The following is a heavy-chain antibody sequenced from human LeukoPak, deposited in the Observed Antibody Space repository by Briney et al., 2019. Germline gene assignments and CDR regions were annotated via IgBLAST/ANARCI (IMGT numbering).Heavy chain of an antibody. CDR1: GYTFTSYD. J-gene: IGHJ6*02. CDR2: MNPNSGNT. CDR3: ARGRDYYYGMDV. V-gene: IGHV1-8*01. Sequence: ASVKVSSKASGYTFTSYDINWVRQATGQGLEWMGWMNPNSGNTGYAQKFQGRVTMTRNTSISTAYMELSSLRSEDTAVYYCARGRDYYYGMDVWGQGTTVTVSS.